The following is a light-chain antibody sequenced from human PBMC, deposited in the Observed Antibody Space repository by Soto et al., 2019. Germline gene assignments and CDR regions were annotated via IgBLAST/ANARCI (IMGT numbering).Light chain of an antibody. CDR3: AAWDDSLNGVV. J-gene: IGLJ3*02. Sequence: QSVLTQPPSASGTPGQTVTISCSGSTSNVGSNTVNWYQQLPGAAPKLLIFSNSQRPSGVPDRFSGSKSGTSAPLAISGLQSEDEAHYYCAAWDDSLNGVVFGGGTKLIVL. CDR1: TSNVGSNT. CDR2: SNS. V-gene: IGLV1-44*01.